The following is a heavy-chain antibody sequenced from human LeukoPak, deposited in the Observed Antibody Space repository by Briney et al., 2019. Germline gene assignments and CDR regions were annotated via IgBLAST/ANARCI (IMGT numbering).Heavy chain of an antibody. J-gene: IGHJ4*02. CDR1: GFTFSSYW. CDR2: INSDGSST. D-gene: IGHD3-10*01. Sequence: GGSLRLSCAASGFTFSSYWMHWVRQAPGKGLVWVSRINSDGSSTSYADSVKGRFTISRDNAKNTLYLQMNSLRAEDTAVYYCARDSTYYYESGSSGPHYFDNWGQGTLVTVSS. CDR3: ARDSTYYYESGSSGPHYFDN. V-gene: IGHV3-74*01.